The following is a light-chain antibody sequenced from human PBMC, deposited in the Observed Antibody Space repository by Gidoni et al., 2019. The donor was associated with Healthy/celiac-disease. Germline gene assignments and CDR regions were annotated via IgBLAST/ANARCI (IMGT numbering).Light chain of an antibody. J-gene: IGLJ1*01. V-gene: IGLV6-57*01. Sequence: NFMLPQPHSVSESPGNTVTISCTRSTGSLASTYVQWYPQRPGSSPTTVIYEDNQRPSGVPDRFSGSIDSSSNAAALTISGLKTEDEADYYCQAYDSSNLYVFGTGTKVTVL. CDR3: QAYDSSNLYV. CDR2: EDN. CDR1: TGSLASTY.